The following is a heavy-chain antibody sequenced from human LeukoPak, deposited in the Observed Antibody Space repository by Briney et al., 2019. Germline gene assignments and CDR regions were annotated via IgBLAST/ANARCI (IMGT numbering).Heavy chain of an antibody. CDR1: GYSISSGYY. Sequence: SETLSLTCAVSGYSISSGYYWGWIRQPPGKGLEWIGSIYHSGSTYYNPSLKSRVTISVDTSKNQFSLKLSSVTAADTAVYYCAREEEGEGGSYYGSGSYLFDYWGQGTLVTVSS. D-gene: IGHD3-10*01. J-gene: IGHJ4*02. CDR3: AREEEGEGGSYYGSGSYLFDY. V-gene: IGHV4-38-2*02. CDR2: IYHSGST.